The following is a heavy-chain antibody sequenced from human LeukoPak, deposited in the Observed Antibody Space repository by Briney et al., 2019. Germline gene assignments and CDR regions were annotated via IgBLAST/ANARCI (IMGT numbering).Heavy chain of an antibody. J-gene: IGHJ3*02. D-gene: IGHD3-3*01. CDR3: ARDPKSGYKPVYDAFDI. CDR2: IKQDGSEK. Sequence: GGSLRLSCAASGFTFSSYWMSWVRQAPGKGLEWVANIKQDGSEKFYVDSVKGRFTISRDNSKNTLYLQMNSLRAEDTAVYYCARDPKSGYKPVYDAFDIWGQGTMVTVSS. CDR1: GFTFSSYW. V-gene: IGHV3-7*01.